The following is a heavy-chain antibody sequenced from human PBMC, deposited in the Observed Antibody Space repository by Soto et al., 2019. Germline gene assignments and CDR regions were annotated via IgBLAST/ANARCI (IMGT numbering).Heavy chain of an antibody. J-gene: IGHJ4*02. V-gene: IGHV3-33*01. CDR3: AAEAVAGTFDY. CDR2: IWYDGSNK. D-gene: IGHD6-19*01. Sequence: PGGSLRLSCAASGFTFSSYGMHWVRQAPGKGLEWVAVIWYDGSNKYYADSVKGRFTISRDNSKKTLYLQMNSLRAEDTAVYYCAAEAVAGTFDYWGQGTLVTVSS. CDR1: GFTFSSYG.